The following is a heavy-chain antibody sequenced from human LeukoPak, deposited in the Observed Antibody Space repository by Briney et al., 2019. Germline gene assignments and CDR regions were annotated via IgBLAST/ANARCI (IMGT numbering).Heavy chain of an antibody. D-gene: IGHD6-13*01. J-gene: IGHJ4*02. V-gene: IGHV4-30-4*08. CDR2: IYHSGIT. CDR1: GGSISSGDYY. CDR3: ARARAYSSSWCYFDY. Sequence: SETLSLTCTVSGGSISSGDYYWSWIRQPPGKGLEWIVHIYHSGITYYNPSLKSRVTFLVDTSKNQFSLKVNSVTAADTAVYHCARARAYSSSWCYFDYWGQGTLVTVSS.